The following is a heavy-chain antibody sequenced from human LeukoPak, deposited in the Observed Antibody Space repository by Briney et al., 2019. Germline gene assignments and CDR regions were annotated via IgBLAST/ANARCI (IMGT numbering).Heavy chain of an antibody. CDR3: TRERDGYNSGY. D-gene: IGHD5-24*01. J-gene: IGHJ4*02. CDR1: GYTFTDYY. Sequence: GASVKVSCKASGYTFTDYYIHWVRQAPGQGLEWMGRINPYSGGTDYAQTFQGRVTMTRDTSINTAYMELSRVTSDDTAVYYCTRERDGYNSGYWGRGTLVTVSS. V-gene: IGHV1-2*06. CDR2: INPYSGGT.